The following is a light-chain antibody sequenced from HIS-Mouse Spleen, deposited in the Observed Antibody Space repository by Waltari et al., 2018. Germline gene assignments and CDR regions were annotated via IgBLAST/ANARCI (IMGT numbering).Light chain of an antibody. V-gene: IGLV2-11*01. CDR1: SSAVGGYNY. CDR3: CSYAGSYTGV. Sequence: QSALTQPRSVSGSPGQSVTISCTGTSSAVGGYNYVSWYQQHPGKAPKLMIYDVSKRPSGVPDRFSGSKSGNTASLTISGLQAKDEADYYCCSYAGSYTGVFGTGTKVTVL. CDR2: DVS. J-gene: IGLJ1*01.